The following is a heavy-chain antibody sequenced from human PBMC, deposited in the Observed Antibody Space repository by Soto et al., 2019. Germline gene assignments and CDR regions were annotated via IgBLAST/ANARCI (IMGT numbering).Heavy chain of an antibody. D-gene: IGHD3-10*01. CDR3: AREVEVHTPVFGF. J-gene: IGHJ4*02. Sequence: QVQLVQSGAEVKRPGSSVKVSCKASGGTFNNYAINWVRQAPGQGLEWMGDISPMFGKANYAQKFQGRVKITADDCTATAYLELSSLKSEDTALYYCAREVEVHTPVFGFWGQGSRVTVSS. CDR2: ISPMFGKA. CDR1: GGTFNNYA. V-gene: IGHV1-69*01.